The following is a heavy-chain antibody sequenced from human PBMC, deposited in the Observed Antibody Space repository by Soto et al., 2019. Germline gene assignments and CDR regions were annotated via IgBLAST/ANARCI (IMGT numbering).Heavy chain of an antibody. D-gene: IGHD4-17*01. CDR2: IIPLFGTA. Sequence: QVQPVQSGAEVKKPGSSVKVSCKASGGTFSSYTFTWVRQAPGQGLEWMGGIIPLFGTANYAQKFQGRVTITADESTSTAYMQLSSLRSEDTAMYYCAREGYGDYGNPFDYWGQGTLVTVSS. V-gene: IGHV1-69*01. J-gene: IGHJ4*02. CDR3: AREGYGDYGNPFDY. CDR1: GGTFSSYT.